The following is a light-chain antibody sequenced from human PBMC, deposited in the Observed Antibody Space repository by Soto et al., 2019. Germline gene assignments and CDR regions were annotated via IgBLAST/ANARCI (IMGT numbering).Light chain of an antibody. CDR2: GTS. CDR3: QQYGTSALT. Sequence: EIVLTQAPGTLSLSPGERAXXXXXXSQSVSSSYLVWYQQRPGQPPRLLIYGTSTRAAGISDRFSGSGSGTDFTLTIYRLEPGDSAVYYCQQYGTSALTFGGGTKV. CDR1: QSVSSSY. J-gene: IGKJ4*01. V-gene: IGKV3-20*01.